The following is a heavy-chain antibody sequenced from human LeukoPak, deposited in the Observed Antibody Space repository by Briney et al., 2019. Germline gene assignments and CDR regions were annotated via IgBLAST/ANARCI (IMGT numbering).Heavy chain of an antibody. CDR1: GGSISSSSYY. CDR3: ARENVVVTAFIYYYYYMDV. D-gene: IGHD2-21*02. CDR2: IYYSGST. J-gene: IGHJ6*03. V-gene: IGHV4-39*07. Sequence: SSETLSLTCTVSGGSISSSSYYWGWIRQPPGKGLAWIGSIYYSGSTYYNPSLKSRVTISVDTSKNQFSLKLSSVTAADTAVYYCARENVVVTAFIYYYYYMDVWGKGTTVTVSS.